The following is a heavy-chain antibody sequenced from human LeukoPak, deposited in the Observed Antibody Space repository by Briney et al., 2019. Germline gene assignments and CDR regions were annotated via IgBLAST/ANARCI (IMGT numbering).Heavy chain of an antibody. J-gene: IGHJ6*03. CDR1: GFTFTDYW. CDR2: IRQDGSEK. V-gene: IGHV3-7*01. CDR3: ARVTGDYDFWSGPYYYYYMDV. Sequence: PGGSLRLSCEVSGFTFTDYWMNWVRQAPGKGPEWVASIRQDGSEKYYVDSVKGRFTISRDNAKNSLYLQMNSLRAEDTAVYYCARVTGDYDFWSGPYYYYYMDVWGKGTTVTVS. D-gene: IGHD3-3*01.